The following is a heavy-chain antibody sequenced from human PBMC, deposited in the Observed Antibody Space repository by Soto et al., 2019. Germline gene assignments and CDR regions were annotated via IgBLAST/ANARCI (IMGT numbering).Heavy chain of an antibody. J-gene: IGHJ4*02. CDR3: ARGPGSGWYDY. Sequence: QVQLQESGPGLVKPSQTLSLTCTVSGGSISSGGYYWSWISQHPGKGLEWIGYIYYSGSTYYNPSLKRRVTISVDTSKNQFSLKLRSVPAADTAVYYCARGPGSGWYDYWGQGTLVTVSS. D-gene: IGHD6-19*01. CDR2: IYYSGST. V-gene: IGHV4-31*03. CDR1: GGSISSGGYY.